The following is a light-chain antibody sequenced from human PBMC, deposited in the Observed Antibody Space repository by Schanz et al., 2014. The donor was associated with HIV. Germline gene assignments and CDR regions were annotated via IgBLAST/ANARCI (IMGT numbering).Light chain of an antibody. V-gene: IGLV2-14*02. CDR1: RNDGGGYDL. J-gene: IGLJ2*01. CDR2: WGD. CDR3: SSYTTSSTLV. Sequence: QAALTQPASVSGSPGQSVTISCNGXRNDGGGYDLVSWYPQQPRPVPKLMIYWGDKRPSGVSHRFSGSKSGNTASLTISGLQAEDEADYYCSSYTTSSTLVFGGGTKLTVL.